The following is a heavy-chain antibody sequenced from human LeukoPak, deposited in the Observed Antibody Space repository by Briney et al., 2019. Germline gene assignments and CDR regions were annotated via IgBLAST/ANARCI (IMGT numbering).Heavy chain of an antibody. CDR1: GGTISSYY. Sequence: SETLSLTCIVSGGTISSYYWNWIRQPPGKGLEWIGYIYYSGSTNSNPSLKSRVSISVDTSKIQFSLKLLSVTAADTAVYYCARGRDYGTISRYAFDIWGQGTMVTVS. CDR3: ARGRDYGTISRYAFDI. CDR2: IYYSGST. V-gene: IGHV4-59*01. J-gene: IGHJ3*02. D-gene: IGHD4-17*01.